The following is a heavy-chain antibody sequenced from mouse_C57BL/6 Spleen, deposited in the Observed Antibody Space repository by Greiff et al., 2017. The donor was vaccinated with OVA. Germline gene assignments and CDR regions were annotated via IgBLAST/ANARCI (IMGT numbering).Heavy chain of an antibody. J-gene: IGHJ2*01. CDR3: SRRGPYDYVLDY. D-gene: IGHD2-4*01. Sequence: QVQLQQPGAELVRPGSSVKLSCKASGYTFTSYWMHWVKQRPIQGLEWIGNIDPSDSETHYNQKFKDKATLTVDKSSSPASMQLSSLTSEDYAVYYCSRRGPYDYVLDYWGQGTTLTVSS. CDR1: GYTFTSYW. CDR2: IDPSDSET. V-gene: IGHV1-52*01.